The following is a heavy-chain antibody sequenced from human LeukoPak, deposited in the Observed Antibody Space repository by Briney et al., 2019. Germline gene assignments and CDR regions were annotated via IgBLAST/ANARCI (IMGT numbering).Heavy chain of an antibody. J-gene: IGHJ4*02. D-gene: IGHD3-10*01. CDR2: IYYSGST. CDR1: GGSISSYY. CDR3: ARVSVLYYYGSEGRTYYFDY. V-gene: IGHV4-59*01. Sequence: SETLSLTCTVSGGSISSYYWSWIRQPPGKGLEWIGYIYYSGSTNYNPSLKSRVTISVDTSKNQFSLKLSSVTAADTAVYYCARVSVLYYYGSEGRTYYFDYWGQGTLVTVSS.